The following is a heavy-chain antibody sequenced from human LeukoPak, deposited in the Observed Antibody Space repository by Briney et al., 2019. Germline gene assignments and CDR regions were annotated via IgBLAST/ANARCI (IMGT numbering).Heavy chain of an antibody. CDR1: GYTFTDYF. Sequence: GASVKVSCKASGYTFTDYFIHWVRQAPGQGLEWMRWINSRSGGPDYAQKFQGRVTVTRDTSISTVYMELSSLTSDDTAVYYCARGSNWFDPWGQGTLVTVSS. CDR3: ARGSNWFDP. V-gene: IGHV1-2*02. J-gene: IGHJ5*02. CDR2: INSRSGGP.